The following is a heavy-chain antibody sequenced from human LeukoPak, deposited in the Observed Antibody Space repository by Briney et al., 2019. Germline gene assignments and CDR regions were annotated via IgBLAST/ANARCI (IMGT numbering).Heavy chain of an antibody. Sequence: SETLSLTCTVSGGSISSYYWSWIRQPPGKGLEWIGYIYYSGSTNYNPSLKSRVTISVDTSKNQFSLKLSSVTAADTAVYYRARWYSGSYYDYWGQGTLVTVSS. D-gene: IGHD1-26*01. CDR3: ARWYSGSYYDY. V-gene: IGHV4-59*01. J-gene: IGHJ4*02. CDR1: GGSISSYY. CDR2: IYYSGST.